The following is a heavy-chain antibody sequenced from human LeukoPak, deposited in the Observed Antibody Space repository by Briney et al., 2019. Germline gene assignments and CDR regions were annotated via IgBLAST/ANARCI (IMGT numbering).Heavy chain of an antibody. J-gene: IGHJ4*02. CDR3: ARDRYGAAAGFDY. V-gene: IGHV1-69*01. Sequence: ASVKVSCTASGGTFSSYAISWVRQAPGQGLEWMGGIIPIFGTANYAQKFQGRVTITADESTSTAYMELSSLRSEDTAVYYCARDRYGAAAGFDYWGQGTLVTVSS. CDR1: GGTFSSYA. D-gene: IGHD6-13*01. CDR2: IIPIFGTA.